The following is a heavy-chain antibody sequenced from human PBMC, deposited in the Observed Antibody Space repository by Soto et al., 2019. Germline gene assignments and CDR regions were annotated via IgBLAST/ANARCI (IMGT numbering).Heavy chain of an antibody. J-gene: IGHJ4*02. Sequence: GGSLRLSCAASGFTFSSYSMNWVRQAPGKGLEWVSSISSSSSYIYYADSVKGRFTISRDNAKNSLYLQMNSLRAEDTAVYYCYTNSGSGSYYPTGFFERNTLHTVDYWGQGTLVTVSS. D-gene: IGHD3-10*01. CDR1: GFTFSSYS. V-gene: IGHV3-21*01. CDR3: YTNSGSGSYYPTGFFERNTLHTVDY. CDR2: ISSSSSYI.